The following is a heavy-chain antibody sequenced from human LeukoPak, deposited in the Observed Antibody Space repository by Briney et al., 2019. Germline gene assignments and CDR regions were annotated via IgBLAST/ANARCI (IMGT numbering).Heavy chain of an antibody. V-gene: IGHV1-8*02. CDR1: GYTFTSYD. Sequence: GASVKVSCKASGYTFTSYDINWVRQVTGQGLEWMGWMNPKSGNTGYAQKFQGRVTMTRDMSTSTVYMELSSLRSEDTAVYYCARDLKLLRFLEGYYYYMDVWGKGTTVTVSS. CDR3: ARDLKLLRFLEGYYYYMDV. D-gene: IGHD3-3*01. CDR2: MNPKSGNT. J-gene: IGHJ6*03.